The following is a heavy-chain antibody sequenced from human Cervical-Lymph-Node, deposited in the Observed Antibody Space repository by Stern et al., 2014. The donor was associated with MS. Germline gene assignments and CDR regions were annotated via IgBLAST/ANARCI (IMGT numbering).Heavy chain of an antibody. D-gene: IGHD1-1*01. Sequence: VQLVESGPGLVKPSETLSLTCTVSGDSVYSASYHWGWVRRTPESGLEWIGSVHYNGGTNYNPSFSGRLAISRDTSKNQVSLKLTSVTAADGAMYYCARRWSGTYTFDFWGQGTLVAVSS. CDR2: VHYNGGT. V-gene: IGHV4-39*01. J-gene: IGHJ4*02. CDR1: GDSVYSASYH. CDR3: ARRWSGTYTFDF.